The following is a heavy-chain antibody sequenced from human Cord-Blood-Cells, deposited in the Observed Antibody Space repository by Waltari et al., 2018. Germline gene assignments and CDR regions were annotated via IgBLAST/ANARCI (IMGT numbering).Heavy chain of an antibody. J-gene: IGHJ1*01. CDR2: IYHSGST. D-gene: IGHD3-3*01. CDR3: ATKSGFLEWLLYFQH. CDR1: GYSISSGYY. Sequence: QVQLQESGPGLVKPSETLSLTCAVSGYSISSGYYWGWIRQPPGKGLEWIGSIYHSGSTYYNPSLNSRVTISVDTSKNQFSLKLSSVTAADTAVYYCATKSGFLEWLLYFQHWGQGTLVTVSS. V-gene: IGHV4-38-2*01.